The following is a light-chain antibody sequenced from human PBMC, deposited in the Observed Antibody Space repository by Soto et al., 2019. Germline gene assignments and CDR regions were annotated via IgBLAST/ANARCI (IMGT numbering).Light chain of an antibody. Sequence: EIGLTLSPCTLSLSPGERATLSCRASQSVSSSYLAWYQQKPGQAPRLLIYRTSNRATGIPDRFSGSGSGTDFTLTISRLEPEDFAVYWCQQYDSSPRTFGQGTKVDIK. J-gene: IGKJ1*01. CDR2: RTS. V-gene: IGKV3-20*01. CDR1: QSVSSSY. CDR3: QQYDSSPRT.